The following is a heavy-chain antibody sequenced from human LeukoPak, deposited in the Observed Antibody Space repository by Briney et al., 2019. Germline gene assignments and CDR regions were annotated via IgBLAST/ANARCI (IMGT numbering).Heavy chain of an antibody. V-gene: IGHV1-2*02. J-gene: IGHJ5*02. CDR2: INPNSGGT. CDR1: GYTFTGYY. CDR3: ARDQEQWLDPNWFDP. D-gene: IGHD6-19*01. Sequence: ASVKVSCKASGYTFTGYYMHWVRQAPGQGLEWMGWINPNSGGTNYAQKFQGRVTMTRDTSISTAYMELSRLRSDDTAVYYCARDQEQWLDPNWFDPWGQGTLVTVSS.